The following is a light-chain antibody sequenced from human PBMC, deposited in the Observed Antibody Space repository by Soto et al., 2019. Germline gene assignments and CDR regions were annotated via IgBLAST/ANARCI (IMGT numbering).Light chain of an antibody. CDR1: SSDVGGYNF. J-gene: IGLJ1*01. CDR2: EVS. Sequence: SALTQPASVSGSPGQSITISCTGTSSDVGGYNFVSWYQQHPDKAPRLMIYEVSNRPSGVSNRFSGSKSGNTASLTISGLQAEDETDYYCFSYTSSGTYVFGTGTKVTVL. V-gene: IGLV2-14*01. CDR3: FSYTSSGTYV.